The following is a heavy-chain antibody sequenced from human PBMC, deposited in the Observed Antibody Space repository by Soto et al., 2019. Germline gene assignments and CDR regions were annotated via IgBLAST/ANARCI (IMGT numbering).Heavy chain of an antibody. CDR3: ARHSDQYVSSWYGLDS. CDR1: GGSFRGYY. J-gene: IGHJ5*01. Sequence: PSETLSLTCAVYGGSFRGYYWSWIRQPPGMGLEWIGEIKHSGSTKYNPSLKSRVTISVDTSKNQFSLKVFSVAAADTAMYYCARHSDQYVSSWYGLDSWGPGILVTVSS. V-gene: IGHV4-34*01. CDR2: IKHSGST. D-gene: IGHD6-13*01.